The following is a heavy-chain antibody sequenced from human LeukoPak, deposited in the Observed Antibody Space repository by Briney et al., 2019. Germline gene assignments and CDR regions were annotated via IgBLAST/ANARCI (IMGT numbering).Heavy chain of an antibody. CDR1: GYTFTSYD. D-gene: IGHD3-10*01. J-gene: IGHJ4*02. CDR2: MNPNSGNK. Sequence: GASVKVSYKASGYTFTSYDINWVRQATGQGLEWMGWMNPNSGNKGYAQKFQGRVTMTRNTSISTAYMELSSLRSEDTAVYYCARGAGVRGVIIFWGQGTLVTVSS. CDR3: ARGAGVRGVIIF. V-gene: IGHV1-8*01.